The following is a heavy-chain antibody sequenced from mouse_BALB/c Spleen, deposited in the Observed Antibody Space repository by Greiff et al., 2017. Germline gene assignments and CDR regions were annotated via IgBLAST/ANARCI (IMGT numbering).Heavy chain of an antibody. CDR2: IWAGGST. CDR3: ARVRDRAMDY. J-gene: IGHJ4*01. V-gene: IGHV2-9*02. D-gene: IGHD2-14*01. CDR1: GFSLTSYG. Sequence: VQLVESGPGLVAPSQSLSITCTVSGFSLTSYGVHWVRQPPGKGLEWLGVIWAGGSTNYNSALMSRLSISKDNSKSQVFLKMNSLQTDDTAMYYCARVRDRAMDYWGQGTSVTVSS.